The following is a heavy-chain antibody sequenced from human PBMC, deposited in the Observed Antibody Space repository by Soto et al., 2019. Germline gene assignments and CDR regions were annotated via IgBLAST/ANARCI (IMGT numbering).Heavy chain of an antibody. D-gene: IGHD5-12*01. V-gene: IGHV1-8*01. CDR1: GYTFTSYD. CDR2: MNPNSGNT. Sequence: SVKVSCKSSGYTFTSYDINWVRQATGQGLEWMGWMNPNSGNTGYAQKFQGRVTMTRNTSISTAYMELSSLRSEDTAVYYCAREGVAPYYYYGMDVWGQGTPVTVS. CDR3: AREGVAPYYYYGMDV. J-gene: IGHJ6*02.